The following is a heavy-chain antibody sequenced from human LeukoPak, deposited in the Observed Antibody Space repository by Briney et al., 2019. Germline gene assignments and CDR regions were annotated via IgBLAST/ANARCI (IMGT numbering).Heavy chain of an antibody. Sequence: GSLRLSCAASGFTFSSYTMHWVRQAPGKGLEWVAIISYDGSDKYYADSVKGRFTISRDNSKNTLYLQMNSLRAEDTAVYYCVRDNPPDCSSTSCYKGFYYYCMDVWGKGTTVTVSS. CDR2: ISYDGSDK. CDR1: GFTFSSYT. CDR3: VRDNPPDCSSTSCYKGFYYYCMDV. J-gene: IGHJ6*03. V-gene: IGHV3-30*04. D-gene: IGHD2-2*02.